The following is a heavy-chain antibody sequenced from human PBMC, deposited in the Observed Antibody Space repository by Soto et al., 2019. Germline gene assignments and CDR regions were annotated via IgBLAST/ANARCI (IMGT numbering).Heavy chain of an antibody. Sequence: PSETLSLTCTVSGGSISSYYWGWIRQPPGKGLEYIGYIYNSGSTNYNPSLKSRVTMSIDTSKNQFSLKLNSVTAADTAVYYCARSQTTVTSYDYWGQGTLVTVSS. V-gene: IGHV4-59*01. J-gene: IGHJ4*02. CDR2: IYNSGST. CDR1: GGSISSYY. CDR3: ARSQTTVTSYDY. D-gene: IGHD4-17*01.